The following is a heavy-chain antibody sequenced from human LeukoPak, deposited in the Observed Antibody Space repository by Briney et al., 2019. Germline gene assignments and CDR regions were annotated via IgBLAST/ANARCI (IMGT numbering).Heavy chain of an antibody. V-gene: IGHV3-30-3*01. D-gene: IGHD1-26*01. CDR2: ISYDGSNE. Sequence: PGGSLRLSCAASGFTFGSYAMHWVRQAPGKGLEWVAIISYDGSNEYYADSVKGRFTISRDNSKNTLFLQMNSLRAEDTAVYFCAKDRQEWELFDSWGQGTLVTVSS. J-gene: IGHJ4*02. CDR1: GFTFGSYA. CDR3: AKDRQEWELFDS.